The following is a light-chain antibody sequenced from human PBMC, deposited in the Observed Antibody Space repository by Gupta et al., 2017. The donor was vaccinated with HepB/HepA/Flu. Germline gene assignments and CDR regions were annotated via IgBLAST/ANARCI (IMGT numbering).Light chain of an antibody. CDR2: IGS. CDR1: KSLMHRNGNNL. J-gene: IGKJ2*01. CDR3: LQAVISLLT. Sequence: DIVMTPSPLFLPVAPGEPAAISCRSSKSLMHRNGNNLLDWYLQKPGQSPKLLIYIGSNRATGVPDRFSGSGSGTDFTLSIRRVEAEDVGVYYCLQAVISLLTFGEGTKVEIK. V-gene: IGKV2-28*01.